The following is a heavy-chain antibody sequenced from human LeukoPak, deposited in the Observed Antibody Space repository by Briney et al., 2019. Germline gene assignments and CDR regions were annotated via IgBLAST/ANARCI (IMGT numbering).Heavy chain of an antibody. CDR2: IYHSGST. D-gene: IGHD6-19*01. Sequence: PSETLSLTCTVSGYSISSGYYWGWIRQPPGKGLEWIGSIYHSGSTYYNPSLKSRVTISVDTSKNQFSLKLSSVTAADMAVYYCARDPVGAVAGYNAFDIWGQGTMVTVSS. V-gene: IGHV4-38-2*02. CDR1: GYSISSGYY. J-gene: IGHJ3*02. CDR3: ARDPVGAVAGYNAFDI.